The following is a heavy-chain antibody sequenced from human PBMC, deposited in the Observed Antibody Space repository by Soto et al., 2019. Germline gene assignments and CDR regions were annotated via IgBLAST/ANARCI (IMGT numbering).Heavy chain of an antibody. V-gene: IGHV3-11*01. CDR3: ARGSKGSSWFSASYHFDS. CDR2: ITSRGTTV. D-gene: IGHD6-13*01. CDR1: AFTFSDYY. Sequence: QVQLVESGGGLVTPGGSLRLSCAASAFTFSDYYMTWIRQAPGKGLEWVSYITSRGTTVYYADSVKGRFTIYRDNTKNSLYLQMNSLRAEDTAVYYCARGSKGSSWFSASYHFDSWGQGTLVTVSS. J-gene: IGHJ4*02.